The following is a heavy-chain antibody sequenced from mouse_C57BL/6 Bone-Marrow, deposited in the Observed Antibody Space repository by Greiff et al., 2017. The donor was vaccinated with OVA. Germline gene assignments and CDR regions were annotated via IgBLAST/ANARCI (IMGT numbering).Heavy chain of an antibody. CDR3: ANLWLRLGYWYFDV. D-gene: IGHD2-2*01. J-gene: IGHJ1*03. CDR1: GYTFTDYY. Sequence: VQLQQSGPELVKPGASVKISCKASGYTFTDYYMNWVKQSHGKSLEWIGDINPNNGGTSYNQKFKGKATLTVDKSSSTAYMELRSLTSEDSAVYYCANLWLRLGYWYFDVWGTGTTVTVSS. CDR2: INPNNGGT. V-gene: IGHV1-26*01.